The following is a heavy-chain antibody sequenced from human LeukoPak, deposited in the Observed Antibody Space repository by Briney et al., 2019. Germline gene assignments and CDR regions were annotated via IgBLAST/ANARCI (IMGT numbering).Heavy chain of an antibody. CDR1: GFTFEDYA. V-gene: IGHV3-9*01. CDR3: AKGRGSSGWYLLDY. CDR2: ISWNSGSI. Sequence: PGGSLRLSCEASGFTFEDYAMHWVRKAPGKGLGWVSGISWNSGSIAYAASVKGRFTISRDNAKNSLYLQMNSLTAEDTALYYCAKGRGSSGWYLLDYWGQGTLVTVSS. J-gene: IGHJ4*02. D-gene: IGHD6-19*01.